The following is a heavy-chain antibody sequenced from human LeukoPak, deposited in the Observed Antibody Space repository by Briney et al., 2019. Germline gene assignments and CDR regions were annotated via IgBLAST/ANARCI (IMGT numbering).Heavy chain of an antibody. CDR2: ISYTGST. Sequence: PSETLSLTCTVSGGSISRYYWSWIRQPPGRGLEWIGYISYTGSTTYNSSLKSRVTISLDTSQNQFSLKLTSVTPADTPVYYCARTAKYYYGSETYYFFDYWGQGTLVTVSS. CDR1: GGSISRYY. D-gene: IGHD3-10*01. CDR3: ARTAKYYYGSETYYFFDY. V-gene: IGHV4-59*01. J-gene: IGHJ4*02.